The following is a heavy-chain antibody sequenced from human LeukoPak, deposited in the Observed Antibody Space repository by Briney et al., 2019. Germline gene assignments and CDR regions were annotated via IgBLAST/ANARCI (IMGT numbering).Heavy chain of an antibody. D-gene: IGHD1-26*01. J-gene: IGHJ5*02. Sequence: SETLSLTCTVSGGSIRTYYWSWLRQPPGKGLEWIGYIYHGGSTNFNASLKSRVTISVDTSRNQFSLKVSSVTAADTAVYYRARGVGSGSYYFDPWGQGTLVTVSS. CDR2: IYHGGST. CDR3: ARGVGSGSYYFDP. V-gene: IGHV4-59*01. CDR1: GGSIRTYY.